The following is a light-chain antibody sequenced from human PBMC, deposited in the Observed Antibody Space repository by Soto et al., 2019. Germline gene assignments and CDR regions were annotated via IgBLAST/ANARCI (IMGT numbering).Light chain of an antibody. CDR1: QSVSNSY. CDR2: AAS. Sequence: EIVLTQSPGTLSLSPWERATLSCRASQSVSNSYLAWYQQKPGQAPRLLIYAASGRATGIPDRFSGSGSGTDFTLTISRLEPEDFAVYYCQQYNNWPPITFGQGTRLEIK. J-gene: IGKJ5*01. V-gene: IGKV3-20*01. CDR3: QQYNNWPPIT.